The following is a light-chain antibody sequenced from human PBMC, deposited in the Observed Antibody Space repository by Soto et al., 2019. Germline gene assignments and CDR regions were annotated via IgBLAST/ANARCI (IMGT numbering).Light chain of an antibody. CDR1: QGINTF. J-gene: IGKJ1*01. CDR2: AAS. CDR3: QQYYSYLRT. V-gene: IGKV1-9*01. Sequence: DIQMTPSPSSLSPSVGDRVTITCRASQGINTFLAWYQQKPGKAPKLLIYAASTLQSGVPSRFSGSGSGTDFTLTISCLQSEDFATYYCQQYYSYLRTFGQGTKVDIK.